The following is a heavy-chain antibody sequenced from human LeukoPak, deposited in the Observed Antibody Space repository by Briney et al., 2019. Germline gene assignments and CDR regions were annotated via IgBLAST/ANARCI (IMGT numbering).Heavy chain of an antibody. J-gene: IGHJ4*02. V-gene: IGHV3-30*18. Sequence: GGSLRLSCAASGFTFSSYGMHWVRQAPGKGLEWVAVISYDGSNKYYADSVKGRFTISRDNSKNTLYLQMNSLRAEDTAVYYCAKARGGCSGGSCYEPTDYWGQGALVMVSS. CDR2: ISYDGSNK. CDR3: AKARGGCSGGSCYEPTDY. CDR1: GFTFSSYG. D-gene: IGHD2-15*01.